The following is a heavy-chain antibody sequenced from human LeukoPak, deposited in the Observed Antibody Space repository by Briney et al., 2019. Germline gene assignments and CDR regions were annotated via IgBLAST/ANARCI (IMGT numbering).Heavy chain of an antibody. D-gene: IGHD4-23*01. J-gene: IGHJ5*02. CDR3: ARDSDYGGNYNWFDP. CDR2: INWNGGST. CDR1: GFTFGGYW. V-gene: IGHV3-20*04. Sequence: PGGSLRLSCAASGFTFGGYWMHWVRQAPGKGLEWVSGINWNGGSTGYADSVKGRFTISRDNAKNSLYLQMNSLRAEDTALYYCARDSDYGGNYNWFDPWGQGTLVTVSS.